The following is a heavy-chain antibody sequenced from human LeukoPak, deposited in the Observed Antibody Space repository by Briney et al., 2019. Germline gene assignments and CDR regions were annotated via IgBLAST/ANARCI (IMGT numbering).Heavy chain of an antibody. J-gene: IGHJ5*02. CDR3: AREDGENGWSDP. CDR1: GYTFTGYY. Sequence: GASVKVSCKASGYTFTGYYMHWVRQAPGQGLEWMGWINPNSGGSNYAQKFQGRVTMTRDTSISTAYMELSRLRSDDTAVYYCAREDGENGWSDPWGQGTLVTVSS. V-gene: IGHV1-2*02. CDR2: INPNSGGS. D-gene: IGHD4-17*01.